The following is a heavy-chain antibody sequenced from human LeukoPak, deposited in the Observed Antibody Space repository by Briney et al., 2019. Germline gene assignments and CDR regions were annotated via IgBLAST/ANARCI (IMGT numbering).Heavy chain of an antibody. D-gene: IGHD3-10*01. CDR1: GGSISSYY. CDR2: IYYSGST. CDR3: ARGGSGTYLSHLRFDY. Sequence: SETLSLTCTVSGGSISSYYWSWIRQPPGKGLEWIGYIYYSGSTNYNPSLKSRVTISVDTSKNQISLKLSSVTAADPAVYYCARGGSGTYLSHLRFDYWGQGTLVTVSS. J-gene: IGHJ4*02. V-gene: IGHV4-59*01.